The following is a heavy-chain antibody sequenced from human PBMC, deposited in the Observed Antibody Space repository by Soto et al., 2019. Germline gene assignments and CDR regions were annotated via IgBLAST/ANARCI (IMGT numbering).Heavy chain of an antibody. V-gene: IGHV4-39*01. D-gene: IGHD6-19*01. CDR2: VFYSGTT. J-gene: IGHJ6*02. CDR1: GDSINSYSFY. CDR3: ASLAVAGTWRMDV. Sequence: PSETLSLTCTVSGDSINSYSFYWGWIRQPPGKGLEGIGSVFYSGTTYYNPSLKSRVTISIDTSNNQFSLKLNSVTAADTAVYYWASLAVAGTWRMDVWGQGTTVTVSS.